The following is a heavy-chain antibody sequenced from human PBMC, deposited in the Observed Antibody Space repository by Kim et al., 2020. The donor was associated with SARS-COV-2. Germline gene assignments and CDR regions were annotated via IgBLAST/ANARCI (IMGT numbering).Heavy chain of an antibody. D-gene: IGHD3-9*01. V-gene: IGHV1-69*13. CDR3: ARETPYYDILTGRTRL. CDR1: GGTFSSYA. J-gene: IGHJ4*02. CDR2: IIPIFGTA. Sequence: SVKVSCKASGGTFSSYAISWVRQAPGQGLEWMGGIIPIFGTANYAQKFQGRVTITADESTSTAYMELSSLRSEDTAVYYCARETPYYDILTGRTRLWGQGTLVTVSS.